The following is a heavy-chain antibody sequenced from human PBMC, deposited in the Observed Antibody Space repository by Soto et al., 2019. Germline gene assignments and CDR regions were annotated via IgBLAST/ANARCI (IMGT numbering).Heavy chain of an antibody. CDR2: ISGSGGST. CDR1: GFTFSSYA. V-gene: IGHV3-23*01. J-gene: IGHJ4*02. Sequence: GGSLRLSCAASGFTFSSYAMSWVRQAPGKGLEWVSAISGSGGSTYYADSVKGRFTISRDNSKNTLYLQMNSLRAEDTAVYYCAKRKVIDSVWFGEGTYFDYWGQGTLVTVSS. D-gene: IGHD3-10*01. CDR3: AKRKVIDSVWFGEGTYFDY.